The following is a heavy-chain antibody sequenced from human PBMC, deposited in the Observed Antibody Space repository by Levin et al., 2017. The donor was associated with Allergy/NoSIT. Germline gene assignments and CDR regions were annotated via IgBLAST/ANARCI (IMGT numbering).Heavy chain of an antibody. D-gene: IGHD4-17*01. Sequence: GESLKISCAASRFTFSSYAMSWVRQAPGKGLEWVSAISGSGGSTFYADSVKGRFTLSRDNSKNTLYLQMNSLRAEDTALYYCARALYGDYGGYYFDYWGQGTLVTVSS. V-gene: IGHV3-23*01. CDR3: ARALYGDYGGYYFDY. CDR1: RFTFSSYA. CDR2: ISGSGGST. J-gene: IGHJ4*02.